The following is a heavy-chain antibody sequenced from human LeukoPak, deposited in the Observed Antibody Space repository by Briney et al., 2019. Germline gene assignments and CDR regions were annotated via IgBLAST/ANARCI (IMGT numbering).Heavy chain of an antibody. Sequence: SETLSLTCAVCGGSFSGYYWSWIRQPPGKGLEWIGEINHSGSTNYNPSLKSRVTISVDTSKNQFSLKLSSVTAADTAVYYCARGFYYDFWGGYYQYNWFDPWGQGTLVTVSS. J-gene: IGHJ5*02. V-gene: IGHV4-34*01. D-gene: IGHD3-3*01. CDR1: GGSFSGYY. CDR3: ARGFYYDFWGGYYQYNWFDP. CDR2: INHSGST.